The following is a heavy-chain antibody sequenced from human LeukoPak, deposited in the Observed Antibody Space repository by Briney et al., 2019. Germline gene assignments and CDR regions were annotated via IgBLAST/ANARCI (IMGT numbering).Heavy chain of an antibody. CDR2: IYYSGSN. CDR3: ARASYGDDAFEI. J-gene: IGHJ3*02. V-gene: IGHV4-59*12. D-gene: IGHD4-17*01. Sequence: SETLSLTRTVSGHPLSSYYWRWIRQPPGKGLEWIGYIYYSGSNYYTPSLKRRVTISVDTSNTHFPQGVRSVPAADTAVYFCARASYGDDAFEIWGQGTMVTVS. CDR1: GHPLSSYY.